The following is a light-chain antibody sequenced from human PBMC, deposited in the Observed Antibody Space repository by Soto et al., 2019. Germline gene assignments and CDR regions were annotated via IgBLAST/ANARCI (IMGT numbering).Light chain of an antibody. Sequence: IVMTHSPDSLVVSLGGRATINCKSSQTVFYSSNNKNFGAWQQQQSGPPPNLLIYWASSREGVPPERFSGSACRKDTRITSSIEHADDAADYCCQQYSTTPTFGQGTRLEIK. CDR2: WAS. CDR3: QQYSTTPT. J-gene: IGKJ5*01. V-gene: IGKV4-1*01. CDR1: QTVFYSSNNKNF.